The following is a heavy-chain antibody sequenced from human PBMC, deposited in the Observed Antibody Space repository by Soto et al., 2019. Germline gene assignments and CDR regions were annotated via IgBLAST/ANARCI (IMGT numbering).Heavy chain of an antibody. J-gene: IGHJ4*02. Sequence: ASVKVSCKASGYTFTDYYMHWVRQTPGQGLQWLGGITGGSGHTYYAEHFQGRVTLTRDTSAGTVYMQLSSLTSEDTAVYYCARDDSGFSGSHYIDYFNYWGQGALVTVS. CDR3: ARDDSGFSGSHYIDYFNY. V-gene: IGHV1-46*01. CDR1: GYTFTDYY. D-gene: IGHD1-26*01. CDR2: ITGGSGHT.